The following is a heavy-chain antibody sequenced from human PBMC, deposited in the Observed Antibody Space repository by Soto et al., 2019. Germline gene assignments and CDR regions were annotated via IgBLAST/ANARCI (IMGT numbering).Heavy chain of an antibody. D-gene: IGHD2-15*01. J-gene: IGHJ6*02. Sequence: SETLSLTCAVYGGSFSGYFWSWIRQPPGKGLEWIGEINQSGGTNYNPSLKSRVTMSVDTSKNQFSLKLSSVTAADTAVYYCARDFRGTSCSGGSCYSYYYYGMDVWAQGTTVPVSS. CDR3: ARDFRGTSCSGGSCYSYYYYGMDV. CDR1: GGSFSGYF. V-gene: IGHV4-34*01. CDR2: INQSGGT.